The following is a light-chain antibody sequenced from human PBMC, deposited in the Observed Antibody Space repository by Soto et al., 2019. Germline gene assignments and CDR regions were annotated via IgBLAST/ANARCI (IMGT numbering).Light chain of an antibody. CDR3: HQYGNSPPT. V-gene: IGKV3-20*01. CDR1: ESVRSSF. J-gene: IGKJ2*01. CDR2: AAS. Sequence: EVVLTQSPDTLSLSPGEGATLSCGASESVRSSFLAWYQQKPGQGPRLLIYAASTRATGIPQRFSGSGSGTDFTLIISRLEPEDSAVYFCHQYGNSPPTFGQGTKLEIK.